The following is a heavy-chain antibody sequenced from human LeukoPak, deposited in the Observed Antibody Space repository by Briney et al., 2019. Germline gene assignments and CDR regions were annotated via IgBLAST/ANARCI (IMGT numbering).Heavy chain of an antibody. J-gene: IGHJ4*02. CDR3: AREDGSSWSFDY. Sequence: SETLSLTCTVSGDSINSYFWNWIRQSPGKGLEWIGNIYTTGTTHYNPSLKSRVTISIDTSKNQFSLKVSSVTAADTAVYYCAREDGSSWSFDYWGQGTLVTVSS. CDR2: IYTTGTT. CDR1: GDSINSYF. D-gene: IGHD6-13*01. V-gene: IGHV4-59*01.